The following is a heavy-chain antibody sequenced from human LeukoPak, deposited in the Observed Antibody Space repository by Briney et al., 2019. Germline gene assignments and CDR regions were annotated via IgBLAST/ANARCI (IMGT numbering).Heavy chain of an antibody. V-gene: IGHV3-53*01. CDR2: IRSGGDT. Sequence: PGGSLRLSCAASGFILSSSYMSWVRQAPGKGLEWVSAIRSGGDTYYADSVKGRFTISRDISKNTLYLQMGSLRAEDTAVYYCARYQGMMWGQGTLVTVSS. D-gene: IGHD3-16*01. CDR3: ARYQGMM. CDR1: GFILSSSY. J-gene: IGHJ4*02.